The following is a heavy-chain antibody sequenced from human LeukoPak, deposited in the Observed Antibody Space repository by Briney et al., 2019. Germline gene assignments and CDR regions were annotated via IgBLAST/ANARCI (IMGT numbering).Heavy chain of an antibody. CDR3: ARDNSRSGWYPLEY. D-gene: IGHD6-19*01. Sequence: SETLSLTCTVSGGSISSYYWSWIRQPPGKGLEWIGYIYYSGSTNYNPSLKSRVPISVDTSKHQSSLKLSSLTAAATAVYYCARDNSRSGWYPLEYWGPGTLVTVSS. CDR1: GGSISSYY. CDR2: IYYSGST. J-gene: IGHJ4*02. V-gene: IGHV4-59*01.